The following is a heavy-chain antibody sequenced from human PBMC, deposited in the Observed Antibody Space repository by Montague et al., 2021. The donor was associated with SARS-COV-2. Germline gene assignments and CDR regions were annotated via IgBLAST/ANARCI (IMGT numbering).Heavy chain of an antibody. CDR2: INQSGRT. Sequence: SETLSLTCAVYGGSFSGYYWSWIRQPPAKGLEWVWEINQSGRTNNNPSLKSRVIISVDTSKNQFSLKLSYVTAADTAVYYCERVRYYGSGTSLGMDVWGQGTTVTVSS. D-gene: IGHD3-10*01. J-gene: IGHJ6*02. CDR1: GGSFSGYY. V-gene: IGHV4-34*01. CDR3: ERVRYYGSGTSLGMDV.